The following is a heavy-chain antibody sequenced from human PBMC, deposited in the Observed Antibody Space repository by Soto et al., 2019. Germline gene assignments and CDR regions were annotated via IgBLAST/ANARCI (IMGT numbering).Heavy chain of an antibody. CDR3: AKVMVKNWFDP. V-gene: IGHV3-23*01. D-gene: IGHD5-18*01. J-gene: IGHJ5*02. CDR1: GFTFSSYA. Sequence: PGGSLRLSCAASGFTFSSYAMSWVRQAPGKGLEWVSLISGSGGSRYCADSVKGRFTISRDNSKNTLYLQMNSLRADDTAVYYCAKVMVKNWFDPWGQGXLVTVYS. CDR2: ISGSGGSR.